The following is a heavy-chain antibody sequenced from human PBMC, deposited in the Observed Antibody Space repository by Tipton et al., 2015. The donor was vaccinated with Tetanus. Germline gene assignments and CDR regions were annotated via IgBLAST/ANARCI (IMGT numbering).Heavy chain of an antibody. V-gene: IGHV4-34*01. D-gene: IGHD1-1*01. CDR2: IHPSGNT. CDR1: GGSFSNYY. Sequence: TLSLTCGVSGGSFSNYYWTWIRQPPGKGLEWIGEIHPSGNTDYSPSLRSRVTISGDTSKNHFSLDLTSVTAADTAIYYCARGEDQYKSGNYWGQGILVTVSS. J-gene: IGHJ4*02. CDR3: ARGEDQYKSGNY.